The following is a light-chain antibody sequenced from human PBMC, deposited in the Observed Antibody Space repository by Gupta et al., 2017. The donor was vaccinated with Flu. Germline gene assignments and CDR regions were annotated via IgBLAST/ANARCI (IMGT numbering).Light chain of an antibody. CDR2: SAS. CDR1: QSVGSN. V-gene: IGKV6-21*01. J-gene: IGKJ3*01. CDR3: HQSSSLPFT. Sequence: EVVLTQSPDFQSVTPKETVTITCRASQSVGSNLHWYQQKPDQSPKLLIKSASQSFSGVPSRFSGSGSGTDFTLTINSLEAEDAGTYYCHQSSSLPFTFGPGTKVDI.